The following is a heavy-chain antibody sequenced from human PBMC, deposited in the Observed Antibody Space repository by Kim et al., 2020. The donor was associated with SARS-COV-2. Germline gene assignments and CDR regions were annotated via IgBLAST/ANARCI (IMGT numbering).Heavy chain of an antibody. CDR1: GGSISSSSYY. CDR3: ARDTRGALRGIVVVPAATFDP. Sequence: SETLSLTCTVSGGSISSSSYYWGWIRQPPGKGLEWIGSIYYSGSTYYNPSLKSRVTISVDTSKNQFSLKLSSVTAADTAVYYCARDTRGALRGIVVVPAATFDPWGQGTLVTVSS. D-gene: IGHD2-2*01. V-gene: IGHV4-39*02. J-gene: IGHJ5*02. CDR2: IYYSGST.